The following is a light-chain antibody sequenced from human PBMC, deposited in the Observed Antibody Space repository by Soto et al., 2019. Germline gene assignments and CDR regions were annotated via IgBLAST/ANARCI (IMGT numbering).Light chain of an antibody. CDR1: SGHSSYI. Sequence: QPVLTQSSSASASLGSSVKLTCTLSSGHSSYIIAWHQQQPGKAPRYLMKLEGSGSYNRGSGVPDRFSGSSSGADRYLTISNLQFEDEADYYCETWDSYVWVFGGGTKLTVL. CDR3: ETWDSYVWV. CDR2: LEGSGSY. J-gene: IGLJ3*02. V-gene: IGLV4-60*02.